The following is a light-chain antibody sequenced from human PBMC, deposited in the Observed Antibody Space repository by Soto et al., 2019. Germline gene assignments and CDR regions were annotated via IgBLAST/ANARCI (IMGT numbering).Light chain of an antibody. V-gene: IGLV2-18*01. Sequence: QSALTQPPSVSGSHGLSVTISCTGTSSDVGGYNRVSWYQQSAGTAPRLMIYEVSNRPSGVSDRFSGSKSGNTASLTISGLQAEDEADYYCSLYTSRSTFVFGTGTKFTVL. CDR1: SSDVGGYNR. CDR3: SLYTSRSTFV. J-gene: IGLJ1*01. CDR2: EVS.